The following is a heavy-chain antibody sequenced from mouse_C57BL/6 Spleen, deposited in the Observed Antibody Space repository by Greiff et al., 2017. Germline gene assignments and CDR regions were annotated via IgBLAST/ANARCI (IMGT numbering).Heavy chain of an antibody. D-gene: IGHD1-1*01. J-gene: IGHJ2*01. CDR2: IYPRSGNT. CDR3: ARSTTVVATDG. V-gene: IGHV1-81*01. CDR1: GYTFTSYG. Sequence: QVQLQQSGAELARPGASVKLSCKASGYTFTSYGISWVKQRTGQGLEWIGEIYPRSGNTYYNEKFKGKATVTADKSSSTAYMALRSLTSEDAAVYVWARSTTVVATDGWGQGTTLTVSS.